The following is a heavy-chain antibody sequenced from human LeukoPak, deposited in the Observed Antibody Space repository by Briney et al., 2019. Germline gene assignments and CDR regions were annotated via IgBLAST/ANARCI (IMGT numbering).Heavy chain of an antibody. Sequence: GGSLRLSCAASGFIFSNFGIHWVRQAPGKGLQWVAFIRHDGSNKYSVDSVKGRFTISRDNSKNTLYLQMNSLRIDDTAMYYCARDHHGTGSYFEYWGQGILVTISS. CDR1: GFIFSNFG. CDR2: IRHDGSNK. D-gene: IGHD3-10*01. V-gene: IGHV3-30*02. CDR3: ARDHHGTGSYFEY. J-gene: IGHJ4*02.